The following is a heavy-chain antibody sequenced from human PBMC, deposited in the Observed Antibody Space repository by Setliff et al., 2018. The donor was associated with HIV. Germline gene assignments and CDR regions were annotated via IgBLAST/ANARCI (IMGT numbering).Heavy chain of an antibody. V-gene: IGHV1-2*02. CDR3: ARDLAYCSGGSCYRPFLYYFYYMDV. D-gene: IGHD2-15*01. CDR2: VIPDTGKT. Sequence: ASVKVSCKASGYSFSEYYTHWVRQAPGQGLEWMGWVIPDTGKTYYAQKFQGRVTMTSDTSINTAYLEVNRLTSDDTAIYFCARDLAYCSGGSCYRPFLYYFYYMDVGGNGTTVTVSS. J-gene: IGHJ6*03. CDR1: GYSFSEYY.